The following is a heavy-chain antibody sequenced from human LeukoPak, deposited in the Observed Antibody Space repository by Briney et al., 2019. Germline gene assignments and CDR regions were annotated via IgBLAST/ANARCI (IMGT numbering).Heavy chain of an antibody. V-gene: IGHV4-59*01. CDR1: GDSISGYY. J-gene: IGHJ4*02. D-gene: IGHD1-7*01. CDR2: IYYSVTT. CDR3: VRSRYNWNYYSDY. Sequence: SETLSLTCTVSGDSISGYYWSWIRQPPGQGLEWIGYIYYSVTTNYNPSLNSRVTISVDTSKNEASPMRRSVTAADTAVYDCVRSRYNWNYYSDYWGPGALVTVSS.